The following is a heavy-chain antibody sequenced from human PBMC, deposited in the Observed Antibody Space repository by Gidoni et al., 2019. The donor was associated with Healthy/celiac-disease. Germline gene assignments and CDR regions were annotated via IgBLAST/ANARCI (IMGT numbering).Heavy chain of an antibody. J-gene: IGHJ4*02. CDR3: AQGAVAGHFDY. CDR2: ISWDGGST. Sequence: EVQLVESGGVVVQPGGSLRLSCAASGFTFDDYAMHWVRQAPGKGLELVSLISWDGGSTYYADSVKGRFTISRDNSKNSLYLQMNSLRAEDTALYYCAQGAVAGHFDYWGQGTLVTVSS. CDR1: GFTFDDYA. V-gene: IGHV3-43D*04. D-gene: IGHD6-19*01.